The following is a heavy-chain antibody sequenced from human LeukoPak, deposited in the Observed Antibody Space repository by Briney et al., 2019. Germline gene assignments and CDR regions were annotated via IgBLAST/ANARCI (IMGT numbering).Heavy chain of an antibody. V-gene: IGHV3-11*01. J-gene: IGHJ4*02. CDR1: GLTFSDYY. CDR2: ISSSGTTI. CDR3: SRGEAGTTFLDY. D-gene: IGHD1-1*01. Sequence: GGSLRLSCAASGLTFSDYYMSWIRQAPGRGLEWVSYISSSGTTIYYADSVKGRFTISRDNAKNSLYLQMISLRAEDTAVYYCSRGEAGTTFLDYWGQGTLVTVSS.